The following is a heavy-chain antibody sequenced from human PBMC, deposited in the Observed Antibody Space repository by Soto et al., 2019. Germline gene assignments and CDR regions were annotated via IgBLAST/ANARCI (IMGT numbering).Heavy chain of an antibody. Sequence: TSETLSLTCGVSGGSISSGGYSWSWIRQPPGKGLEWIGYIYHSGSTYYNPSLKSRVTISVDRSKNQFSLKLSSVTAADTAVYYCARGNVVAIDYWGQGTLVTVSS. CDR2: IYHSGST. J-gene: IGHJ4*02. CDR1: GGSISSGGYS. CDR3: ARGNVVAIDY. V-gene: IGHV4-30-2*01. D-gene: IGHD2-21*01.